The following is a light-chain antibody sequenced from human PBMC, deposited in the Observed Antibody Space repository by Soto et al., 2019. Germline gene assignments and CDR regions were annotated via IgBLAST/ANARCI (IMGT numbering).Light chain of an antibody. J-gene: IGKJ1*01. CDR2: DAS. CDR3: QHLRT. Sequence: DIQMTHSPSSLSASVGDRVTITCRASQNINNWVAWYQQKPGKAPKFLIYDASILESGVPSRFSGSGFGTEFSLTISSLQPDDFGSYYCQHLRTFGQGTKVDIK. CDR1: QNINNW. V-gene: IGKV1-5*01.